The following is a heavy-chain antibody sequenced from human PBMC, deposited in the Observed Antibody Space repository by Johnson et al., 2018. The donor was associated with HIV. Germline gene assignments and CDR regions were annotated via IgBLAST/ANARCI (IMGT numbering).Heavy chain of an antibody. CDR1: GFTFDDYA. CDR2: ISWNSGSI. V-gene: IGHV3-9*01. D-gene: IGHD3-22*01. Sequence: VESGGGLVQPGRSLRLSCAASGFTFDDYAMHWVRQAPGKGLEWVSGISWNSGSIGYADSVKGRFTISRDNAKNSLYLQMNRLRSEDTALYYCAKLPYYYDSSGYSDDAFDIWGQGTMVTVSS. CDR3: AKLPYYYDSSGYSDDAFDI. J-gene: IGHJ3*02.